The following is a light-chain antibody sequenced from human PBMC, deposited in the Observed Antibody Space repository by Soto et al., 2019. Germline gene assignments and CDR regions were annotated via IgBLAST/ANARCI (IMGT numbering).Light chain of an antibody. Sequence: EVVMTQSPATLSVSPWERSTLSCRASQSARSSLGWYQQKPGQAPSLLIYGVSIRATGSPARCNGSGSGTDGTLTSSSLQSEDVAVYECQQYNNWPPTFGQGTRLEIK. CDR2: GVS. CDR3: QQYNNWPPT. J-gene: IGKJ5*01. V-gene: IGKV3-15*01. CDR1: QSARSS.